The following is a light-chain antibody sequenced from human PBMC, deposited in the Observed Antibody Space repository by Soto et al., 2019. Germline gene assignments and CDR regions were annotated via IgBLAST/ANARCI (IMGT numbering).Light chain of an antibody. J-gene: IGKJ5*01. CDR3: QQYNNWPPKIT. CDR1: QSVSSY. Sequence: EIVLTQSPATLSLSPGERATLACRASQSVSSYLAGYQQKPGQAPRLLIYGASTTATGIPARFSGSGSGTEFTLTISSLQSEDFAVYYCQQYNNWPPKITFGQGTRLEIK. CDR2: GAS. V-gene: IGKV3-15*01.